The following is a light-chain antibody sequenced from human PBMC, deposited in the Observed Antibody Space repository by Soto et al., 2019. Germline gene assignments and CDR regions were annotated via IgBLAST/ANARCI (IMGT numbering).Light chain of an antibody. Sequence: QSALTQPASVSGSPGQSITISCTGTSSDYVSWYQQHPGKAPKLMIYEVNNRPSGVSNRFSGSKSGNTASLTISGLQAEDEADYYCSSYTSSSTPVFGGGTQLTVL. CDR2: EVN. CDR3: SSYTSSSTPV. V-gene: IGLV2-14*01. CDR1: SSDY. J-gene: IGLJ2*01.